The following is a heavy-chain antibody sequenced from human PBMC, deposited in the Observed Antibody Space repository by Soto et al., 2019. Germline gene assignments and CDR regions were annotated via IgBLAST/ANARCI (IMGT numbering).Heavy chain of an antibody. D-gene: IGHD2-2*02. CDR3: ARASRERLGYCSSTSCYTGMDV. J-gene: IGHJ6*02. V-gene: IGHV1-46*03. CDR1: GYTFTSYY. CDR2: INPSGGST. Sequence: ASVKVSCKASGYTFTSYYMHWVRQAPGQGLEWMGIINPSGGSTSYAQKFQGRVTMTRDTSTSTVYMELSSLRSEDTAVYYCARASRERLGYCSSTSCYTGMDVWGQGTTVTVSS.